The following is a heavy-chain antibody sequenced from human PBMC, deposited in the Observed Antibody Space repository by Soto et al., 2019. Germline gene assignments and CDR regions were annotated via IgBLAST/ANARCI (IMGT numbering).Heavy chain of an antibody. CDR3: ARGGDFWSGYYELDY. V-gene: IGHV3-48*03. D-gene: IGHD3-3*01. CDR1: GFTFSSYE. CDR2: ISSSGSTI. J-gene: IGHJ4*02. Sequence: GGSPRLSCAASGFTFSSYEMNWVRQAPGKGLEWVSYISSSGSTIYYADSVKGRFTISRDNAKNSLYLQMNSLRAEDTAVYYCARGGDFWSGYYELDYWGQGTLVTVSS.